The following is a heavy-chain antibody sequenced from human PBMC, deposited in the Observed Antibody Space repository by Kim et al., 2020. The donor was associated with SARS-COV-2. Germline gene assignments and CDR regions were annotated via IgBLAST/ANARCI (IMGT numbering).Heavy chain of an antibody. V-gene: IGHV4-61*01. CDR1: GGSVSSGSYY. J-gene: IGHJ4*02. CDR2: IYYSGST. CDR3: ASHYGSGSYSDDY. D-gene: IGHD3-10*01. Sequence: SETLSLTCTVSGGSVSSGSYYWSWIRQPPGKGLEWIGYIYYSGSTNYNPSLKSRVTISVDTSKNQFSLKLSSVIAADTAVYYCASHYGSGSYSDDYWGQGTLVTVSS.